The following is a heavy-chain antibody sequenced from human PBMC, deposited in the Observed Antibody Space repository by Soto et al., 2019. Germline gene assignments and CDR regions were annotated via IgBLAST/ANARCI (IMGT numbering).Heavy chain of an antibody. Sequence: PGGSLRLSCAASGFTFSSYGMHWVRQAPGKGLEWVAVIWYDGSNKYYADSVKGRFTISRDNSKNTLYLQMNSLRAEDTAVYYCARCYYDSSGYRPKYYFDYWGQGTLVTVSS. CDR3: ARCYYDSSGYRPKYYFDY. CDR2: IWYDGSNK. V-gene: IGHV3-33*01. D-gene: IGHD3-22*01. J-gene: IGHJ4*02. CDR1: GFTFSSYG.